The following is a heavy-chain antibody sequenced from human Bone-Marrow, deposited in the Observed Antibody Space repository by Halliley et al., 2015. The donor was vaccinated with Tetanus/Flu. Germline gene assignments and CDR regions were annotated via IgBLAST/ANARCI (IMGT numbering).Heavy chain of an antibody. CDR2: IYPGDSDT. V-gene: IGHV5-51*03. J-gene: IGHJ4*02. D-gene: IGHD7-27*01. Sequence: QLVQSGAEVKKPGESLKISCQGSGYSFTNYFIGWVRQRPGEGLEWMGLIYPGDSDTRNNSSFQGHVTISADKSINTAYLQWSSLKASDTAIYYCAVLLLTGVDFWGQGTLVTVSS. CDR1: GYSFTNYF. CDR3: AVLLLTGVDF.